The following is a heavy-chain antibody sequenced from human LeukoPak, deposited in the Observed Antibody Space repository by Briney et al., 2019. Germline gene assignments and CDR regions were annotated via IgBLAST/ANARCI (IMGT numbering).Heavy chain of an antibody. CDR3: AGVTTVISHNHYYGMDV. CDR1: GGTFSGYA. J-gene: IGHJ6*02. D-gene: IGHD4-23*01. Sequence: SVKVSCKASGGTFSGYAISWVRQAPGQGLEWMGGIIPIFGTANYAQKFQGRVTITADESTSTAYMELSSLRSEDTAVYYCAGVTTVISHNHYYGMDVWGQGTTVTVSS. V-gene: IGHV1-69*13. CDR2: IIPIFGTA.